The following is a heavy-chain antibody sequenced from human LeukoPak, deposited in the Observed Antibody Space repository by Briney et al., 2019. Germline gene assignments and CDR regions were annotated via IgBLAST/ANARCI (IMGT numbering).Heavy chain of an antibody. CDR3: ATWDPAYCGGDCYFDY. V-gene: IGHV1-24*01. J-gene: IGHJ4*02. D-gene: IGHD2-21*02. CDR1: GYTLTELS. CDR2: FDPEDGGT. Sequence: ASVKVSSTVSGYTLTELSMHWVRQAPGKGLGWMGGFDPEDGGTIYAQKFQGRVTMTEDTSTDTAYMELSSLRSEDTAAYYCATWDPAYCGGDCYFDYWGQGTLVTVSS.